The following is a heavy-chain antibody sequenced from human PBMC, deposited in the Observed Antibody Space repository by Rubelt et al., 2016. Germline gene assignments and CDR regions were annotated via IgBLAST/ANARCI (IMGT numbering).Heavy chain of an antibody. D-gene: IGHD5-18*01. CDR1: GGSFSGYY. V-gene: IGHV4-34*01. J-gene: IGHJ4*02. Sequence: QMQLQQWGAGLLKPSEALSLTCVVYGGSFSGYYWSWIRQPPGRGLEWIGEINHSGSTNYNPSLKSRVPISVDTSKNQSSLKRSSGTAADTAVYYCARGRVVARITEDTAMVPDWGQGTLVTVSS. CDR2: INHSGST. CDR3: ARGRVVARITEDTAMVPD.